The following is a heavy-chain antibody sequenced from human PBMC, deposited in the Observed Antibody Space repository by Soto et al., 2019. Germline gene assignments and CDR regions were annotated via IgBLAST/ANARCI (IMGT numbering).Heavy chain of an antibody. CDR1: GYTFTTFW. CDR2: IDPRDSYV. D-gene: IGHD2-2*01. V-gene: IGHV5-10-1*01. Sequence: GESLKISCTGVGYTFTTFWISWVRQMPGKGLEWMGRIDPRDSYVSYSPSFQGHVTISIDKSISTAYLQWGSLKASDTAMYYCARLFCSTSTCDSWFDPWGQGTLVTVSS. CDR3: ARLFCSTSTCDSWFDP. J-gene: IGHJ5*02.